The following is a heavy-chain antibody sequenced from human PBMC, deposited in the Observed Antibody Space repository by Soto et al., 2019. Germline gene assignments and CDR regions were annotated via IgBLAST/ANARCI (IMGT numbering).Heavy chain of an antibody. CDR1: GFIFSDYA. Sequence: VHLVESGGGLVQPGGSLRLSCTASGFIFSDYAMNWVRQAPGKGLEWIGYIHDSGSTNYNPSLKSRVTISLDTSENQFSLRLTSVAAADTAVYYCARDSNWRGFDFWGRGTLVTVSS. D-gene: IGHD1-1*01. CDR2: IHDSGST. CDR3: ARDSNWRGFDF. V-gene: IGHV4-59*01. J-gene: IGHJ4*02.